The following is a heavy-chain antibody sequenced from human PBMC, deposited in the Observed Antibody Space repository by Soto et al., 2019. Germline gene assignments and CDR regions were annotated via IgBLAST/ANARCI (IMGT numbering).Heavy chain of an antibody. D-gene: IGHD5-12*01. J-gene: IGHJ4*02. CDR3: ERASSSGYHSYDY. CDR2: MYHDGNT. Sequence: PSETLSLTCAVSGYSISSGCFWGWIRQPPGKGLEWIANMYHDGNTHYNPSLKSRVTMSVDTSKNQFSLKLNSVTAADTAVYYCERASSSGYHSYDYWGQGILVTVSS. CDR1: GYSISSGCF. V-gene: IGHV4-38-2*01.